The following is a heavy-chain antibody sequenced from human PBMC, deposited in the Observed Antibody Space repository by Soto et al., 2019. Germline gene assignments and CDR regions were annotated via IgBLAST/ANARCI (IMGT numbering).Heavy chain of an antibody. CDR2: IDPSDSQT. Sequence: RGASLKISCKGSEYSLAGYWITWVRQKPGRGLEWMGRIDPSDSQTYCSPSFRGHVTISVTKSITTVFLQWSSLRPSDTAMYYCARQIYDSDTGPNFQYYFDSWGQGTPVTVSS. CDR1: EYSLAGYW. J-gene: IGHJ4*02. V-gene: IGHV5-10-1*01. CDR3: ARQIYDSDTGPNFQYYFDS. D-gene: IGHD3-22*01.